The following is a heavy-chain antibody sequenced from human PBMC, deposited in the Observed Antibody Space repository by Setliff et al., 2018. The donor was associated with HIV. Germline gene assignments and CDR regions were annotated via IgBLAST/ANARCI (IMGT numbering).Heavy chain of an antibody. D-gene: IGHD3-10*01. CDR3: ARWTYYHASGSYRGKFDY. CDR1: GNSITRDYQ. CDR2: IYHSGST. Sequence: SETLSLTCTVSGNSITRDYQWGWIRQPPGKGLEWIGSIYHSGSTYYNPSLKSRVTMSVDTSKNQFSLKLSSVTAADTAVYYCARWTYYHASGSYRGKFDYWGQGTLVTVSS. V-gene: IGHV4-38-2*02. J-gene: IGHJ4*02.